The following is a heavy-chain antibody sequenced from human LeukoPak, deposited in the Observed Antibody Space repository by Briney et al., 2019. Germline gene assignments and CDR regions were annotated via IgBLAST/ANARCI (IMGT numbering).Heavy chain of an antibody. J-gene: IGHJ4*02. Sequence: SETLSLTCTVSGASVSDYYCNWIRQPPGKGLEWIGYVYNSEITNYNPSLRSRVTISVDTSRNQFSLKLNSVTAADTAVYYCARVWLSYGFSNWGQGTLVTVSS. CDR2: VYNSEIT. V-gene: IGHV4-59*02. CDR3: ARVWLSYGFSN. CDR1: GASVSDYY. D-gene: IGHD3-16*02.